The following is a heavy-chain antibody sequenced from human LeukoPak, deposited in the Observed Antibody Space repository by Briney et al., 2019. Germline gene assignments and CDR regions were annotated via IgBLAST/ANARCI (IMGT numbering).Heavy chain of an antibody. V-gene: IGHV3-48*02. J-gene: IGHJ4*02. CDR3: ARDILMDY. Sequence: GGSLRLSCAASGFTFSNYDMNWVRQAPGKGLEWVSYISTGSSTTYSADSVKGRFTISRDNAKNSLYLQMNSLRDDDTAVYYCARDILMDYWGQGTLVTVSS. D-gene: IGHD2-8*01. CDR1: GFTFSNYD. CDR2: ISTGSSTT.